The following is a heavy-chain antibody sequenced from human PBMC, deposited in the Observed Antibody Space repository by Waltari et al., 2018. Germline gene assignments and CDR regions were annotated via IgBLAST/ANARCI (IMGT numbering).Heavy chain of an antibody. V-gene: IGHV3-23*01. Sequence: EVQLLESGGGLVPPGGSLRLSCAASGFTFSSYAMTWVRQAPGKGLEWVSAISGSGGSTYYADSVKGRFTISRDNSKNTLYLQMNSLRAEDTAVYYCAKGSSWYPKYYFDYWGQGTLVTVSS. CDR1: GFTFSSYA. J-gene: IGHJ4*02. D-gene: IGHD6-13*01. CDR2: ISGSGGST. CDR3: AKGSSWYPKYYFDY.